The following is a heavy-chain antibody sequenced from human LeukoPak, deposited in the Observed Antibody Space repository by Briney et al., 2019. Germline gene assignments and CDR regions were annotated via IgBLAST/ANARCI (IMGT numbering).Heavy chain of an antibody. J-gene: IGHJ3*02. CDR1: GGSISSSSYY. CDR2: IYYSGST. Sequence: SETLSLTCTVSGGSISSSSYYWGWIRQPPGKGLEWIGSIYYSGSTNYNPSLKSRVTTSVDTSKNQFSLKLSSVTAADTAVYYCASGAVVPAAIPHDAFDIWGQGTMVTVSS. D-gene: IGHD2-2*01. CDR3: ASGAVVPAAIPHDAFDI. V-gene: IGHV4-39*07.